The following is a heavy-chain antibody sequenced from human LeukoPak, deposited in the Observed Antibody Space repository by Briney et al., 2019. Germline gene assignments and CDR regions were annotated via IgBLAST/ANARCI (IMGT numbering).Heavy chain of an antibody. V-gene: IGHV3-74*01. CDR2: IISDGSGT. Sequence: PGGSLRLSCAASGFTFSNHWMHWVRQTPGKGLVWVSRIISDGSGTGYADSVKGRFTISRDNAKNTLYLQMNSLRAEDTAVYYCARDGSLPDYWGQGTLVTVSS. CDR1: GFTFSNHW. CDR3: ARDGSLPDY. J-gene: IGHJ4*02.